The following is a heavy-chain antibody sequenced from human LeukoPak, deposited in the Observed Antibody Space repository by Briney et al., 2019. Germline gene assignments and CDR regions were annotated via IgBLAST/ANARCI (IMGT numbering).Heavy chain of an antibody. CDR1: GFTFSSYW. CDR2: IKQDGSEK. CDR3: ARGREYQLLHTLYMDV. Sequence: PGGSLRLSCAASGFTFSSYWMSWVRQAPGKGLEWVANIKQDGSEKYYVDSVKGRFTISRDNAKNSLYLQMNGLRAEDTAVYYCARGREYQLLHTLYMDVWGKGTTVTVSS. V-gene: IGHV3-7*01. D-gene: IGHD2-2*01. J-gene: IGHJ6*03.